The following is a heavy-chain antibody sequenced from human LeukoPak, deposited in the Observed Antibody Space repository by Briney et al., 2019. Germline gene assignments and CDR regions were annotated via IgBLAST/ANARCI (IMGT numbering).Heavy chain of an antibody. J-gene: IGHJ6*03. CDR3: ARVKRCMDV. V-gene: IGHV4-30-2*01. CDR2: IYHSGST. CDR1: GGSISSGGYY. Sequence: SETLSLTCTVSGGSISSGGYYWSWIRQPPGKGLEWIGYIYHSGSTYYDPSLKSRVTISVDRSKNQFSLKLSSVTAADTAVYYCARVKRCMDVWGKGTTVTVSS.